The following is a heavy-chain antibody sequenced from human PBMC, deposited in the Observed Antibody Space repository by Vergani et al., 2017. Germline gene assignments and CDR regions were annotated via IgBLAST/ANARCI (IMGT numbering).Heavy chain of an antibody. CDR3: ARITMVRGPEPGDAFDI. CDR1: GYSFTSYW. Sequence: EVQLVQSGAEVKKPGESLKISCKGSGYSFTSYWIGWVRQMPGKGLEWMGIIYPGYSDTRYSPSFQGQVTISADKSISTAYLQWSSLKASDTAMYYCARITMVRGPEPGDAFDIWGQGTMVTVSS. J-gene: IGHJ3*02. V-gene: IGHV5-51*01. D-gene: IGHD3-10*01. CDR2: IYPGYSDT.